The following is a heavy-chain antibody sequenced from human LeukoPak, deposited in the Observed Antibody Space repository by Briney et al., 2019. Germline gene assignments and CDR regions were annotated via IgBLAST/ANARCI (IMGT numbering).Heavy chain of an antibody. V-gene: IGHV4-61*01. D-gene: IGHD2-2*03. CDR1: GGSVSSGSCY. CDR2: IYYSGST. J-gene: IGHJ5*02. Sequence: SETLSLTCTVSGGSVSSGSCYWSWIRQPPGKGLEWIGYIYYSGSTNYNPSLKSRVTISVDTSKKQFSLKLSSVTAADTAVYYCARVDRFNWFDPWGQGTLVTVSS. CDR3: ARVDRFNWFDP.